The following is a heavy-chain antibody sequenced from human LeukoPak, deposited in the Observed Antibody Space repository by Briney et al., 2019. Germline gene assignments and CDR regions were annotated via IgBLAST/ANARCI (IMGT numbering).Heavy chain of an antibody. CDR2: IYYSGST. J-gene: IGHJ4*02. V-gene: IGHV4-59*01. Sequence: SETLSLTCTVSGGSISSYYWSWLRQPPGKGLEWIGYIYYSGSTNYNPSLKSRVTISVDTSKNQFSLKLSSVTAADTAVYYCARGEGDTAMGTDYWGQGTLVTVSS. CDR3: ARGEGDTAMGTDY. CDR1: GGSISSYY. D-gene: IGHD5-18*01.